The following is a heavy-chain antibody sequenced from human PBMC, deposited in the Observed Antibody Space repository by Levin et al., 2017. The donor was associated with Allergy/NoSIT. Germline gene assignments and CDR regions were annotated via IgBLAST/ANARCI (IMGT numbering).Heavy chain of an antibody. J-gene: IGHJ4*02. CDR3: ARTPTVTTSYYFDY. D-gene: IGHD4-17*01. Sequence: PSQTLSLPCTFSGFSLSTSGMCVSWIRQPPGKALEWLARIDWDDDKYYSTSLKTRLTISKDTSKNQVVLTMTNMDPVDTATYYCARTPTVTTSYYFDYWGQGTLVTVSS. CDR1: GFSLSTSGMC. V-gene: IGHV2-70*11. CDR2: IDWDDDK.